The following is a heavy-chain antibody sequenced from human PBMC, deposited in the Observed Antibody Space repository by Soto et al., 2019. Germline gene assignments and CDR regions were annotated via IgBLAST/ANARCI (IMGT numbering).Heavy chain of an antibody. CDR1: GFTFSAYD. V-gene: IGHV3-33*01. D-gene: IGHD5-12*01. J-gene: IGHJ6*02. Sequence: GGSLRLSCATSGFTFSAYDMRWFRQAPGKGLEWVAVIWHGDSEKHYADSVKGRFTISRDNSENTLYLQMNSLRAEDTAVYYCARDMFIHKIYGVHIGEGVFYGMNVWGQGTTVTVSS. CDR2: IWHGDSEK. CDR3: ARDMFIHKIYGVHIGEGVFYGMNV.